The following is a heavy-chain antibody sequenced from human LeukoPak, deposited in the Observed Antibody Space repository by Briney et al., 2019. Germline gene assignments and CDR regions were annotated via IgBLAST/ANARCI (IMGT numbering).Heavy chain of an antibody. Sequence: PSETLSLTCTVSGGSISSYYWGWIRQPAGKGLEWIGRIYSSGSTNYNPTLKSRVTMSVDTSKNQFSLKLSSVTAADTAVYYCAGRGDSSSWYPDRDAFDIWGQGTMVTVSS. D-gene: IGHD6-13*01. J-gene: IGHJ3*02. CDR2: IYSSGST. CDR3: AGRGDSSSWYPDRDAFDI. CDR1: GGSISSYY. V-gene: IGHV4-4*07.